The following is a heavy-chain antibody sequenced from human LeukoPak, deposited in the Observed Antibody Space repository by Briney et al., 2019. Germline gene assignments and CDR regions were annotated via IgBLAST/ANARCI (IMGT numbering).Heavy chain of an antibody. J-gene: IGHJ6*03. Sequence: ASVKVSCKASGYTFTSYGISWVRQAPGQGLEWMGWISAYNGNTNYAQKLQGRVTMTTDTSTSTAYMELSSLRSEDTAVYYCASSGIAVAGTTKGDYYYYYMDVWGKGTTVTVSS. V-gene: IGHV1-18*01. CDR1: GYTFTSYG. CDR3: ASSGIAVAGTTKGDYYYYYMDV. CDR2: ISAYNGNT. D-gene: IGHD6-19*01.